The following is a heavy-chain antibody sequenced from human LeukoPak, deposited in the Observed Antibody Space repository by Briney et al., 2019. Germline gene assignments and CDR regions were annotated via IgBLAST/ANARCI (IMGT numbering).Heavy chain of an antibody. CDR2: IIPILGIA. CDR3: AREYILPEYCGGDCRPLDY. Sequence: ASVKVSCKASGGTFSSYAISWVRQAPGQGLEWMGRIIPILGIANYAQKFQGRVTITADKSTSTAYMELSSLRSEDTAVYYCAREYILPEYCGGDCRPLDYWGQGTLVTVSS. D-gene: IGHD2-21*02. CDR1: GGTFSSYA. V-gene: IGHV1-69*04. J-gene: IGHJ4*02.